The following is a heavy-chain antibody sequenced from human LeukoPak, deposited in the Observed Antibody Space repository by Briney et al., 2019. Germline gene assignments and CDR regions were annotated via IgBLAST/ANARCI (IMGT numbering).Heavy chain of an antibody. D-gene: IGHD3-10*01. CDR1: DDSISNNNYY. CDR3: AREFWNYRSGNLQAFDI. Sequence: SETLSLTCTVSDDSISNNNYYWGWIRQPPGKGLEWIGSIYYSGTTYYNPSLKSRVTISVDTSKNQFSLRLSSVTAADPAVYYCAREFWNYRSGNLQAFDIWGQGTMVTVSS. CDR2: IYYSGTT. V-gene: IGHV4-39*07. J-gene: IGHJ3*02.